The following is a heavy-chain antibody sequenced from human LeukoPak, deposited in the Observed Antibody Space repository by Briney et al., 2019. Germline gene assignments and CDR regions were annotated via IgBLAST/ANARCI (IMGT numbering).Heavy chain of an antibody. D-gene: IGHD3-10*01. J-gene: IGHJ4*02. CDR3: ATKDLFGDYFDY. CDR2: IYYSGST. CDR1: GGSISNSSYY. V-gene: IGHV4-39*01. Sequence: SETLSLTCTVSGGSISNSSYYWGWIRQPPGKGLEWIGSIYYSGSTYYNPSLKSRVTISVDTSKNQFSLKLSSVTAADTAVYYCATKDLFGDYFDYWGQGTLVTVSS.